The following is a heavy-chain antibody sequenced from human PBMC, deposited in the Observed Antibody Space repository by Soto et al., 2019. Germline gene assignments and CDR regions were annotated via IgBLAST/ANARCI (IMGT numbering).Heavy chain of an antibody. CDR1: GFTFSDYY. D-gene: IGHD4-17*01. J-gene: IGHJ6*02. Sequence: GGSLRLSCAASGFTFSDYYMSWIRQAPGKGLEWVSYISSSSSYTNYADSVKGRFTISRDNAKNSLYLQMNSLRAEDTAVYYCARDLLVVYGDYEDYYYYGMDVWGQGTTVTVSS. V-gene: IGHV3-11*05. CDR3: ARDLLVVYGDYEDYYYYGMDV. CDR2: ISSSSSYT.